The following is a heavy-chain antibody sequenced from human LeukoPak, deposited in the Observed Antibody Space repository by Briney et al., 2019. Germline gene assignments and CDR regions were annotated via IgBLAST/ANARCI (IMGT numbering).Heavy chain of an antibody. CDR2: IYYGGST. J-gene: IGHJ6*02. Sequence: SETLSLTCTVSGGSISSSDYYWGWIRQPPGKGLEWIGSIYYGGSTYYNPSLKSRVTISVDTSMNQFSLKLSSVTAADTAVYYCARGSGRGMDVWGQGTTVTVSS. CDR3: ARGSGRGMDV. CDR1: GGSISSSDYY. V-gene: IGHV4-39*07. D-gene: IGHD1-26*01.